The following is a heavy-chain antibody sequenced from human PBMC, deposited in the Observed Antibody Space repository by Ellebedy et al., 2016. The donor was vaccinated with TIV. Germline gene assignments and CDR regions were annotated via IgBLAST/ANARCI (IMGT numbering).Heavy chain of an antibody. Sequence: GESLKISXKGSGYSFTSYWISWVRQMPGKGLEWMGRIDPSDSYTNYSPSFQGHVTISADKSISTAYLQWSSLKASDTAMYYCAGCSGGSCYGSYYGMDVWGQGTTVTVSS. CDR2: IDPSDSYT. D-gene: IGHD2-15*01. J-gene: IGHJ6*02. CDR3: AGCSGGSCYGSYYGMDV. CDR1: GYSFTSYW. V-gene: IGHV5-10-1*01.